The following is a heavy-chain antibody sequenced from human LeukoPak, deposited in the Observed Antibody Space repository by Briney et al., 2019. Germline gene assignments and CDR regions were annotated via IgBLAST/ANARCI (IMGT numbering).Heavy chain of an antibody. J-gene: IGHJ4*02. CDR1: GYSVSSGHY. V-gene: IGHV4-38-2*02. CDR3: ARDGQGSLTGFDY. CDR2: IYHRGDT. D-gene: IGHD6-19*01. Sequence: SENLSLNCTVSGYSVSSGHYWGWIRQPPGKWLDWVGSIYHRGDTYYNPSLKSRVTISLDTSKNHFTLKLSSVTAADTAVYFCARDGQGSLTGFDYWGQGTLVTVSS.